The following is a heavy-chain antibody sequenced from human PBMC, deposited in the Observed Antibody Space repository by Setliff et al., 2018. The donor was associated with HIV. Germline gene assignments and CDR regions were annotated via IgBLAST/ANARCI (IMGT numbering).Heavy chain of an antibody. CDR3: ARYGRGFRSPYFFDN. CDR1: GFTFSSYS. J-gene: IGHJ4*02. D-gene: IGHD5-12*01. V-gene: IGHV3-48*01. Sequence: PGGSLRLSCAASGFTFSSYSMNWVRQAPGKGLEWVSYISSSNKTIYYADSVKGRFTISRDNAKNSLYLQMNSLRPEDTAVYFCARYGRGFRSPYFFDNWGQGTLVTVSS. CDR2: ISSSNKTI.